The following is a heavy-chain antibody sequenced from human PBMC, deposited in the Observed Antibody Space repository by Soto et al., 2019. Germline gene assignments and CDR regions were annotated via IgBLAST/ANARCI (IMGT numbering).Heavy chain of an antibody. CDR1: GFTFSSYA. V-gene: IGHV3-23*01. Sequence: EVQLLESGGGVVQPGGSLRLSCAASGFTFSSYAMSWVRQAPGKGLEWVSPISGRGGSTYYADSVKGRFTISRDNSKNTLYLQMNSLRAEDTAVYYCAKWSAPPYYYGMDVWGQGTTVTVSS. CDR2: ISGRGGST. J-gene: IGHJ6*02. CDR3: AKWSAPPYYYGMDV. D-gene: IGHD3-3*01.